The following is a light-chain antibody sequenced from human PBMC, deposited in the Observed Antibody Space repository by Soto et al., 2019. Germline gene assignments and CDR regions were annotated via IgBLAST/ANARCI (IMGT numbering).Light chain of an antibody. Sequence: QSALTQPRSVSGSPGQSVTISCTGTSSDVGGYNYVSWYQQYPGKAPKLIIYDVSKRPSGVPDRFSGSKSGNTASLTISGLQAEDEADYSCCSYAGTYTLWVLGGGTKLTVL. CDR2: DVS. J-gene: IGLJ3*02. CDR3: CSYAGTYTLWV. V-gene: IGLV2-11*01. CDR1: SSDVGGYNY.